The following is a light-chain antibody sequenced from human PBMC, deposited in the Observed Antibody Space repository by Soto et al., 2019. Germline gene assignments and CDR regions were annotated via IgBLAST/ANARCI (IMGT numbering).Light chain of an antibody. V-gene: IGLV2-23*02. J-gene: IGLJ1*01. Sequence: QSALNQPASVSGSPGQSVTISCTATSSDVENYKLVSWYQQHPGKAPKFIIYEVTKRPSGVSNRFSGSKSANTASLTISGLQPEDEADYYCCSSVGSYVFGTGTKVTVL. CDR1: SSDVENYKL. CDR2: EVT. CDR3: CSSVGSYV.